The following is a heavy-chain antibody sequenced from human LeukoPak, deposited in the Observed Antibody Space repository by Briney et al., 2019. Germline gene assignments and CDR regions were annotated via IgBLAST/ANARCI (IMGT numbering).Heavy chain of an antibody. J-gene: IGHJ4*02. V-gene: IGHV3-30*18. D-gene: IGHD2-21*01. Sequence: GGSLRLSCAASGFTFSTYGMHWVRQAPGKGLEWVAVASYDETYKYYADSVKGRFIISRDNSKNTVYLQMNSLRAEDTAVYYCAKELLKMSFFDYWGQGTLVTVSS. CDR3: AKELLKMSFFDY. CDR2: ASYDETYK. CDR1: GFTFSTYG.